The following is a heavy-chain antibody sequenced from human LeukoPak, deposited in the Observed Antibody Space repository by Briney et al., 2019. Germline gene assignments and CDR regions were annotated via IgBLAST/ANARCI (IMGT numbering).Heavy chain of an antibody. D-gene: IGHD6-13*01. J-gene: IGHJ6*03. CDR2: IRQDGSEK. Sequence: GGSLRLSCVASGFTFGSYWMSWVRQAPGKGLEWVANIRQDGSEKYYVDSVKGRFTISRDNAKNSLYLQMNSLRAEDTAVYYCASRHSSSWYYYYYYMDVWGKGTTVTVSS. V-gene: IGHV3-7*01. CDR3: ASRHSSSWYYYYYYMDV. CDR1: GFTFGSYW.